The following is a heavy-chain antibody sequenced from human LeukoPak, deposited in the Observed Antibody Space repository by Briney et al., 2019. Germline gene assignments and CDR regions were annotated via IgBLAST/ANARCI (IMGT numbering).Heavy chain of an antibody. J-gene: IGHJ4*02. CDR3: ARRGEVRGVRF. D-gene: IGHD3-10*01. Sequence: SETLSLTCAVYGGSFSGYCWSWIRQPPGKGLEWIGEINHSGSTNYNPSLKSRVTISVDTSKNQFSLKLSSVTAADTAVYYCARRGEVRGVRFWGQGTLITVSS. CDR1: GGSFSGYC. V-gene: IGHV4-34*01. CDR2: INHSGST.